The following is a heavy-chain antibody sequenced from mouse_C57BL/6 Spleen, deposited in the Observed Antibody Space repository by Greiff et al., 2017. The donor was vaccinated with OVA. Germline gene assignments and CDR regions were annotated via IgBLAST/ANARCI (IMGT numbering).Heavy chain of an antibody. V-gene: IGHV1-50*01. CDR1: GYTFTSYW. J-gene: IGHJ1*03. CDR2: IDPSDSYT. CDR3: ARRGGDYGSSYRWYFDV. Sequence: QVQLQQPGAELVKPGASVKLSCKASGYTFTSYWMQWVKQRPGQGLEWIGEIDPSDSYTNYNQKFKGKATLTVDTSSSTAYMQLSSLTSEDSAVYYCARRGGDYGSSYRWYFDVWGTGTTVTVSS. D-gene: IGHD1-1*01.